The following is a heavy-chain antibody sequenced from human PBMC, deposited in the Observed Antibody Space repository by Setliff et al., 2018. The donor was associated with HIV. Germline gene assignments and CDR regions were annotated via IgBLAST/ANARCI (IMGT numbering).Heavy chain of an antibody. CDR3: ARSEVRGVIITRFDY. Sequence: SETLSLTCAVSGGSISSGGYSWSWIRQPPGKGLEWIGYNYHSGSTYYNPSLRSRVTISVDRSKNQFSLKLSSVTAADTAVYYCARSEVRGVIITRFDYWGQGTLVTVSS. CDR2: NYHSGST. CDR1: GGSISSGGYS. J-gene: IGHJ4*02. D-gene: IGHD3-10*01. V-gene: IGHV4-30-2*01.